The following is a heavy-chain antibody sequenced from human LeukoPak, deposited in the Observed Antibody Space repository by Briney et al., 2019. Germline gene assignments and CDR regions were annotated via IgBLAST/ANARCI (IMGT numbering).Heavy chain of an antibody. Sequence: ASVTVSCKASGFTFTRYSITWVRQAPGQGLEWMGWISDYNGNTNYAQKYQGRATVTTDTSTSTAYMELRSLRSDDTAVYYCARVVRSDSFDYDYYYAMDVWGQGTTVTVSS. J-gene: IGHJ6*02. CDR1: GFTFTRYS. V-gene: IGHV1-18*01. CDR2: ISDYNGNT. CDR3: ARVVRSDSFDYDYYYAMDV. D-gene: IGHD2-8*01.